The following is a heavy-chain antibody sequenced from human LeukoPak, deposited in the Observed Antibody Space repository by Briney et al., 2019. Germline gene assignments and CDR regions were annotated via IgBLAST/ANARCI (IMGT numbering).Heavy chain of an antibody. Sequence: GGSLRLSCAASGFTVSSNYMSLVRQAPGKGLEWVSMFYSGGSTYYADSVKGRFTISRDNSKNTLYLQMNSLRAEDTAVYYCARGYGGNTYYGMDVWGQGTTVTVSS. V-gene: IGHV3-66*01. J-gene: IGHJ6*02. D-gene: IGHD4-23*01. CDR1: GFTVSSNY. CDR2: FYSGGST. CDR3: ARGYGGNTYYGMDV.